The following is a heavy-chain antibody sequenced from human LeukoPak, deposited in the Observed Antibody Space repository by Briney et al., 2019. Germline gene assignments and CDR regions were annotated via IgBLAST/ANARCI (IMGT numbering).Heavy chain of an antibody. CDR3: ARDLGGDGYNSPAFDI. Sequence: PSETLSLTCTVSGGSISSHYWSWIRQPPGKGLEWIGYIYYSGSTNYNPSLKSRVTISVDTSKNQFSLKLSSVTAADTAVYYCARDLGGDGYNSPAFDIRGQGTMVTVSS. J-gene: IGHJ3*02. CDR2: IYYSGST. CDR1: GGSISSHY. V-gene: IGHV4-59*11. D-gene: IGHD5-24*01.